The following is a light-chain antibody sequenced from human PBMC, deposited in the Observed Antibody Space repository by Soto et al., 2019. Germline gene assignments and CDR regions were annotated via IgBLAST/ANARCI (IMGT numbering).Light chain of an antibody. J-gene: IGKJ1*01. CDR1: QNIASY. Sequence: DIQMTQSPSSLSASVGDRVTITCRASQNIASYLNWYQQRPGKDPELLIYAASSLQSGVPLRFSGSGSGTEFTLTIDSLQPEDFASYYCQQNFNVPRTFGQGTKVEI. CDR3: QQNFNVPRT. V-gene: IGKV1-39*01. CDR2: AAS.